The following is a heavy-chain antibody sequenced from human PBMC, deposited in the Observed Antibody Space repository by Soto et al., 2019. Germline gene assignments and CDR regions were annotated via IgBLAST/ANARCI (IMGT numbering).Heavy chain of an antibody. CDR3: AKDYMAGYGDYVGWFDP. J-gene: IGHJ5*02. CDR1: GFTFSSYA. Sequence: EVQLLESGGGLVQPGGSLKLSCAASGFTFSSYAMSWVRQAPGKGLEWVSAISGSGGSTYYADSVKGRFTISRDNSKNTLYLQMNSLRAEDTAVYYCAKDYMAGYGDYVGWFDPWGQGTLVTVSS. V-gene: IGHV3-23*01. CDR2: ISGSGGST. D-gene: IGHD4-17*01.